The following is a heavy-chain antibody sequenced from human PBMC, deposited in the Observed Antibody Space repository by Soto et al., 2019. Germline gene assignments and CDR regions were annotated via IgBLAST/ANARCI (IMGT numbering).Heavy chain of an antibody. V-gene: IGHV3-7*05. CDR2: IKQDGSEK. J-gene: IGHJ6*02. D-gene: IGHD2-2*01. CDR1: GFTFSSYW. Sequence: PGGSLRLSCAASGFTFSSYWMSWVRQAPGKGLEWVANIKQDGSEKYYVDSVKGRFTISRDNAKNSLYLQMNSLRAEDTAVYYCARDGGVPAAMAGPYYYYYGMDVWGQGTTVTVSS. CDR3: ARDGGVPAAMAGPYYYYYGMDV.